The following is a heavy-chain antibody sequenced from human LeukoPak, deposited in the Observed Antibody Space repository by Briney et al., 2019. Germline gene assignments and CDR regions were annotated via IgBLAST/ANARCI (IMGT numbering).Heavy chain of an antibody. CDR3: ARGRSSTILYYMDV. D-gene: IGHD3-3*01. CDR2: IFYSGST. Sequence: SETLSLTCTVSGGSISRYYWSWIRQPPGKGLEWIGYIFYSGSTNYNPSLESRVTMSVDTSKNQFSLNLRSVTAADTAVYYCARGRSSTILYYMDVWGKGTTVTVSS. CDR1: GGSISRYY. V-gene: IGHV4-59*08. J-gene: IGHJ6*03.